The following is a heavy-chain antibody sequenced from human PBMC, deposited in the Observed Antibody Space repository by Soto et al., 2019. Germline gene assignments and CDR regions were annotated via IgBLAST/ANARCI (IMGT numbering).Heavy chain of an antibody. CDR1: GGSVSSDGYY. CDR2: ISHSGST. D-gene: IGHD2-21*02. J-gene: IGHJ5*02. Sequence: PSETLSLTCIVSGGSVSSDGYYWGWIRQPPGKGLEWIGSISHSGSTYYNPSLKSRITMSVDTSKDQFSLKLRSVTAADTAVYYCARPSDPVSNWFDPWGQGTLVTVSS. V-gene: IGHV4-39*01. CDR3: ARPSDPVSNWFDP.